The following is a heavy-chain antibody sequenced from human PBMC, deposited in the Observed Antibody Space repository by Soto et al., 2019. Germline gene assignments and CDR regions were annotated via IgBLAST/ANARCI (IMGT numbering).Heavy chain of an antibody. CDR1: GFTFSNFA. D-gene: IGHD1-7*01. J-gene: IGHJ5*02. Sequence: EVQLLESGGGLVQPGKSLRVSCVASGFTFSNFAMTWVRQAPGKGLEWVSGITSSGGSTYYGDSVKGRFTISRDNSKNTLYLQMDSLRAEDTAVYYCAEGTGTSDNWLDPWGQGTLVTVSS. CDR2: ITSSGGST. CDR3: AEGTGTSDNWLDP. V-gene: IGHV3-23*01.